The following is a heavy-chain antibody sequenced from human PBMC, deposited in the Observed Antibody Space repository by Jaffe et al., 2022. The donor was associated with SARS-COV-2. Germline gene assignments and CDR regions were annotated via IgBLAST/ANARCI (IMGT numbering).Heavy chain of an antibody. CDR2: ISSSSSYI. D-gene: IGHD3-10*01. CDR1: GFTFSSYS. CDR3: ARDGYYGSGRDYYYGMDV. J-gene: IGHJ6*02. Sequence: EVQLVESGGGLVKPGGSLRLSCAASGFTFSSYSMNWVRQAPGKGLEWVSSISSSSSYIYYADSVKGRFTISRDNAKNSLYLQMNSLRAEDTAVYYCARDGYYGSGRDYYYGMDVWGQGTTVTVSS. V-gene: IGHV3-21*01.